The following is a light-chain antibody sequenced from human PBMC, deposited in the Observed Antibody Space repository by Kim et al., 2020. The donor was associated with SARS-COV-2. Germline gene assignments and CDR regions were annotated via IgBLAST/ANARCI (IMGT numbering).Light chain of an antibody. CDR1: SSDVGGYTY. CDR2: DVS. V-gene: IGLV2-14*04. Sequence: GQSITISCTGTSSDVGGYTYVSWYQQHPGKAPKLMISDVSQRPSGVSNRFSGSKSGNTASLTISGLQAEDEADYYCSSYTSSSTWVFGGGTQLTVL. CDR3: SSYTSSSTWV. J-gene: IGLJ3*02.